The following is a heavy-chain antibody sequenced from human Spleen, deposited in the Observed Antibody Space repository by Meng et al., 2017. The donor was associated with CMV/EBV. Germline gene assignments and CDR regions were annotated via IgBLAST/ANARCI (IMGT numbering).Heavy chain of an antibody. D-gene: IGHD3-3*01. CDR2: ISGSGGST. V-gene: IGHV3-23*01. J-gene: IGHJ4*02. CDR3: AKSGVDYDFWGTYYPNEGYYFDY. CDR1: GFPFSSYA. Sequence: GESLKIYCAASGFPFSSYAMSLGRQAPGKGLEWVSAISGSGGSTYYADSVKGRFTISRDNSKNTLYLQMNSLRAEDTAVYYCAKSGVDYDFWGTYYPNEGYYFDYWDQGTLVTVSS.